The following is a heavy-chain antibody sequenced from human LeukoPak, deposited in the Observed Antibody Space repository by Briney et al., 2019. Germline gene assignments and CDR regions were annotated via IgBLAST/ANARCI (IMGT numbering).Heavy chain of an antibody. CDR1: GDSISSGDYY. CDR3: ARELQQLVPESVNYYYYYYMDV. D-gene: IGHD6-13*01. Sequence: SETLSLTCTVSGDSISSGDYYWSWIRQPAGKGLEWIGRIYTSGSTNYNPSLKSRVTMSVDTSKNQFSLKLSSVTAADTAVYYCARELQQLVPESVNYYYYYYMDVWGKGTTVTISS. CDR2: IYTSGST. J-gene: IGHJ6*03. V-gene: IGHV4-61*02.